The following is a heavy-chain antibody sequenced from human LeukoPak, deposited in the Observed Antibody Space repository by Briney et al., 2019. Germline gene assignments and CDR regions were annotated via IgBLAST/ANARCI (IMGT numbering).Heavy chain of an antibody. D-gene: IGHD6-19*01. CDR1: GFSFGDYA. J-gene: IGHJ4*02. CDR2: ISWNSGYI. CDR3: AKVRGTYSSGFFFDY. Sequence: PRGSLRLSCAASGFSFGDYAMHWVRQAPGKGLEWLSIISWNSGYIGYADSVKGRFTVSRDNAKNSLYLQMNSLSTEDTAFYYCAKVRGTYSSGFFFDYWGQGALVTVSS. V-gene: IGHV3-9*01.